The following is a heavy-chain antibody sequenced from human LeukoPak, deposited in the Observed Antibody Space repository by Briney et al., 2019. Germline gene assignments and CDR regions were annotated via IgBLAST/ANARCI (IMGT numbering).Heavy chain of an antibody. Sequence: PSETLSLTCTVSGGSITNYYWSWIRQPPGKGLEYIWNIYYRGSTNYNPSLKSRVTISVDTSKNQFSLKLSSVTAADTAVYYCARHQVLYSSGWFDYWGQGTLVTVSS. V-gene: IGHV4-59*08. D-gene: IGHD6-19*01. CDR1: GGSITNYY. CDR3: ARHQVLYSSGWFDY. CDR2: IYYRGST. J-gene: IGHJ4*02.